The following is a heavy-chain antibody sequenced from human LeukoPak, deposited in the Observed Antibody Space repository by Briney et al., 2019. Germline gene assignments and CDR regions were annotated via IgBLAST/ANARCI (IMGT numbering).Heavy chain of an antibody. V-gene: IGHV3-21*01. CDR1: GFTFSSYS. CDR3: AREYCSSTSRYNDAFDI. CDR2: ISSSSSYI. Sequence: GGSLRLSCAASGFTFSSYSMNWVRQAPGKGLEWVSSISSSSSYIYYADSVKGRFTISRDNAKNSLYLQMNSLRAEDTAVYYCAREYCSSTSRYNDAFDIWGQGTMVTVSS. J-gene: IGHJ3*02. D-gene: IGHD2-2*02.